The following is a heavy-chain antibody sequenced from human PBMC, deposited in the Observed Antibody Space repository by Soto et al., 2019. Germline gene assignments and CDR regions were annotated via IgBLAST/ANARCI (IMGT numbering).Heavy chain of an antibody. J-gene: IGHJ4*02. V-gene: IGHV2-5*02. D-gene: IGHD6-13*01. CDR1: GFSLRTSGVS. Sequence: QVTLKESGPTLVRPTQILTLTCTFSGFSLRTSGVSVGWIRQPPGKALEWLALIYWDDDHRYSPSLKTRLTITKDTSKNQVVLTMTKLDPADTATYYCAREIYNSTNFDSWGQGTLVTVSS. CDR2: IYWDDDH. CDR3: AREIYNSTNFDS.